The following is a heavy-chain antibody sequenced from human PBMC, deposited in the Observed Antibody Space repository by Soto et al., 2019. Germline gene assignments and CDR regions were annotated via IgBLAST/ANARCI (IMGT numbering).Heavy chain of an antibody. CDR3: ATGQQVRMADI. D-gene: IGHD6-13*01. Sequence: GGSLRLSCAASEFTVSAYYMAWIRQAPGKGLDWISYISGDSRYTNYADSVKGRFTISRDNAKNSLYLQMNSLTVEDTAVYFCATGQQVRMADIWGQGTMVTVSS. V-gene: IGHV3-11*03. J-gene: IGHJ3*02. CDR1: EFTVSAYY. CDR2: ISGDSRYT.